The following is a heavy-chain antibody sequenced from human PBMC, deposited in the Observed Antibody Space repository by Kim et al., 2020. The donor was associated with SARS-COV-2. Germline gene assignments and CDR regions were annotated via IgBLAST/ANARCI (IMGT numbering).Heavy chain of an antibody. CDR1: GFTFSSYS. D-gene: IGHD6-19*01. CDR2: ISSSSSYI. J-gene: IGHJ4*02. V-gene: IGHV3-21*01. CDR3: ARDNGQWLVLADY. Sequence: GGSLRLSCAASGFTFSSYSMNWVRQAPGKGLEWVSSISSSSSYIYYADSVKGRFTISRDNAKNSLYLQMNSLRAEDTAVYYCARDNGQWLVLADYWGQGTLVTVSS.